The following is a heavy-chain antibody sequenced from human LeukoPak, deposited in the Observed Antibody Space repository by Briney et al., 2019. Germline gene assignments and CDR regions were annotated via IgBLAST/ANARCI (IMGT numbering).Heavy chain of an antibody. Sequence: GGSLRLPCAASGFTFSSYRMNWVRQAPGKGLEWVSSISDSSSYIYHADSVKGRFTISRDNAKNSVYLQMNSLRAEDTATYYCTKGENGMDVWGQGTTVTASS. V-gene: IGHV3-21*01. D-gene: IGHD1-26*01. CDR3: TKGENGMDV. CDR1: GFTFSSYR. CDR2: ISDSSSYI. J-gene: IGHJ6*02.